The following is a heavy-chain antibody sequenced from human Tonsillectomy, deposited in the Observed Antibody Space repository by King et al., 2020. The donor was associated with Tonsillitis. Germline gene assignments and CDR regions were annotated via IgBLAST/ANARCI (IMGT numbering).Heavy chain of an antibody. V-gene: IGHV5-10-1*03. J-gene: IGHJ6*02. D-gene: IGHD2-15*01. CDR2: IDPSDSYT. CDR1: GYIFTNYW. Sequence: QLVQSGAEVKKSGESLRISCKGSGYIFTNYWISWVRHMPGKGLEWMGRIDPSDSYTNYSPSFQGHVTISADKSFSTAYLQWSSLKASDTAIYYCARPGSGGSAYYYYGMDVWGQGTTVTVSS. CDR3: ARPGSGGSAYYYYGMDV.